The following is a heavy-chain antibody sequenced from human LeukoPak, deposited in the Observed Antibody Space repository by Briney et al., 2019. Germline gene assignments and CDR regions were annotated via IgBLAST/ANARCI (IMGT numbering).Heavy chain of an antibody. Sequence: SETLSLTCAVYGGSFSGYYWSWIRQPPGKGLEWIGSIYYSGSTYYNPSLKSRVTISVDTSKNQFSLKLSSVTAADTAVYYCARQTRYPLYYMDVWGKGTTVTISS. CDR2: IYYSGST. CDR1: GGSFSGYY. D-gene: IGHD1-14*01. J-gene: IGHJ6*03. CDR3: ARQTRYPLYYMDV. V-gene: IGHV4-34*01.